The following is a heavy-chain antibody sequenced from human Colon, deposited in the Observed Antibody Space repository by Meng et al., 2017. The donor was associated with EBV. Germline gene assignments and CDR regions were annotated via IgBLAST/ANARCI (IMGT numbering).Heavy chain of an antibody. D-gene: IGHD5-18*01. CDR2: IYNSGST. J-gene: IGHJ4*02. V-gene: IGHV4-4*02. Sequence: HAQLHESGPALVTPSETLAITWDVFGGTSGCFYWWRWVRQSPGEWLGWIWEIYNSGSTNYNPSLKSRVTISVDKSKNQFSLKLTSVTAADTAVYYCARGGYYSFDYWGQRTLVTVSS. CDR1: GGTSGCFYW. CDR3: ARGGYYSFDY.